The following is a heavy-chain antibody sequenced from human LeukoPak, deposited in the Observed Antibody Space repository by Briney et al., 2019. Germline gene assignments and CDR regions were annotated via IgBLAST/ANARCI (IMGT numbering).Heavy chain of an antibody. D-gene: IGHD3-16*01. Sequence: PSETLFLSCCVAGGSISYYYGSWIRKPPGRGVGWIGYFYYGGSTSYNPSLQSQVTISVDTSKSHFSLKLSSVTAADTAVYYCARGLRWVDYCYDYYMDVWGKGTTVTVSS. CDR3: ARGLRWVDYCYDYYMDV. CDR2: FYYGGST. CDR1: GGSISYYY. V-gene: IGHV4-59*13. J-gene: IGHJ6*03.